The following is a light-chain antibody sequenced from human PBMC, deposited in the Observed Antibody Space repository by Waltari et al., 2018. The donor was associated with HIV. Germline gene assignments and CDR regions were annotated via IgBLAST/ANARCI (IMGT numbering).Light chain of an antibody. CDR3: QQYNSYSFT. V-gene: IGKV1-5*03. CDR1: QSITSW. J-gene: IGKJ4*01. CDR2: KAS. Sequence: DIQMTQSPSTLSASVGDRVTITCRASQSITSWLAWYQQKPGKAPKLLISKASSVESGVPSRFSGSGSGTEFTLTISSLQPDDFATYYCQQYNSYSFTFGGGTKVEI.